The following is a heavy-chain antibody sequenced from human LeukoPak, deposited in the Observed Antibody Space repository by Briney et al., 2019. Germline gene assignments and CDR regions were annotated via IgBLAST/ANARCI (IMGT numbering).Heavy chain of an antibody. V-gene: IGHV3-21*04. D-gene: IGHD1-26*01. CDR2: ISSSSSYI. CDR1: GFTFSSYS. CDR3: ATSKYSGSY. J-gene: IGHJ4*02. Sequence: PGGSLRLSCAASGFTFSSYSMNWVRQAPGKGLEWVSSISSSSSYIYYADSVKGRFTISRDNSKNTLNLQMNSLRAEDTAVYYCATSKYSGSYWGQGTLVTVSS.